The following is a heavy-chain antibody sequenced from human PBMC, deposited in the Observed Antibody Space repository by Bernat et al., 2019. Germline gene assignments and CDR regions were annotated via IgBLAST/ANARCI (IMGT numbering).Heavy chain of an antibody. D-gene: IGHD3-10*01. CDR2: IGTDAVTT. CDR3: GRGPRRAGTYAPFDD. CDR1: GFTFSSFA. V-gene: IGHV3-23*01. J-gene: IGHJ4*02. Sequence: EVLLLESGGGMVQPGGSLRLSCAASGFTFSSFAMSWVRQAPGKGLEWVSIIGTDAVTTYYADSVKGRFTISRVNYKNTLFLQMSSLGVEDTAVYYCGRGPRRAGTYAPFDDWGQGTLVSVCS.